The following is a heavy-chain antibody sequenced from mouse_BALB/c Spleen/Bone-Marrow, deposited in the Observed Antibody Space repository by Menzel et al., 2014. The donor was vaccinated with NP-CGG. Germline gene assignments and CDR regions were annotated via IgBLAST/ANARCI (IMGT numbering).Heavy chain of an antibody. Sequence: LQESGSELVRPGASVKLSCKASGYTFTSHWMHWVKQRHGQGLEWIGNIYPGSGSTNYDEKFKSKGTLTVDTSSSTAYMHLSSLTSEDSAVYYCTRGDGNYWYFDVWGAGTTVTVSS. V-gene: IGHV1S22*01. D-gene: IGHD2-1*01. CDR1: GYTFTSHW. J-gene: IGHJ1*01. CDR3: TRGDGNYWYFDV. CDR2: IYPGSGST.